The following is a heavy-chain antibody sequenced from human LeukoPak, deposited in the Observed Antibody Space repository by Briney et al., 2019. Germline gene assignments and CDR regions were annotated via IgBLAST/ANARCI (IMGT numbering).Heavy chain of an antibody. CDR1: GYTFTSYG. Sequence: GSVKVSCKASGYTFTSYGISWVRQAPGQGLEWMGWISAYNGNTNYAQKLQGRVTMTTDTSTSTAYMELRSLRSDDTAVYYCARVRSPPRAMIVVVIDYWGQGTLVTVSS. V-gene: IGHV1-18*01. CDR3: ARVRSPPRAMIVVVIDY. D-gene: IGHD3-22*01. CDR2: ISAYNGNT. J-gene: IGHJ4*02.